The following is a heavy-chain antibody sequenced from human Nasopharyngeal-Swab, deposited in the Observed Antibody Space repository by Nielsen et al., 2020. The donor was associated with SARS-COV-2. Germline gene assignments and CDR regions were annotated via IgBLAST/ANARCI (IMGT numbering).Heavy chain of an antibody. D-gene: IGHD6-19*01. J-gene: IGHJ3*01. Sequence: GESLKISCAASGFIFSSYAMHWVRQAPGKGLEWVAVMSHDGTKIYYADSVKGRFTLSRDKSKNTLYVHVNSLTTEDTGVYCCARVRDSSAWWGAFDFWGRGTMVTVSS. V-gene: IGHV3-30-3*01. CDR3: ARVRDSSAWWGAFDF. CDR2: MSHDGTKI. CDR1: GFIFSSYA.